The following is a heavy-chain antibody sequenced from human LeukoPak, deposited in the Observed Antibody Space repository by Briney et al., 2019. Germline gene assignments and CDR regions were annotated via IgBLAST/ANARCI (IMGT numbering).Heavy chain of an antibody. CDR2: IYYSGST. J-gene: IGHJ4*02. Sequence: SETLSLTCTVSGGSISSSSYYWGWIRQPPGKGLEWIGSIYYSGSTYYNPSLKSRVTISVDTSKNQFSLKLSSVTAADTAVYYCARQSVVVPAAPIGGFDYWGRGTLVTVSS. CDR3: ARQSVVVPAAPIGGFDY. D-gene: IGHD2-2*01. CDR1: GGSISSSSYY. V-gene: IGHV4-39*01.